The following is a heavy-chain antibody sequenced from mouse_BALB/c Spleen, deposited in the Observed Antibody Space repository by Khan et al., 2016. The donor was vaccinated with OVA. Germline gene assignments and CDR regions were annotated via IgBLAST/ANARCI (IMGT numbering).Heavy chain of an antibody. CDR1: GYTFTNYG. J-gene: IGHJ3*01. CDR3: ARTKGKYCFDY. Sequence: QIQLVQSGPELKKPGATVKISCKASGYTFTNYGMNWVKQAPGQGLKWMGWINTYIGEPTYADDFKGRFAFSVETSASTAYLQSNNLKTEDTANYYCARTKGKYCFDYWGQGTPVTVSA. V-gene: IGHV9-3-1*01. D-gene: IGHD1-3*01. CDR2: INTYIGEP.